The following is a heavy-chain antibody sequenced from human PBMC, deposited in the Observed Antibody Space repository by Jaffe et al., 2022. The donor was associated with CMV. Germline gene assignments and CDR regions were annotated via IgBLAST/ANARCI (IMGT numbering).Heavy chain of an antibody. V-gene: IGHV3-23*01. CDR1: GFTFSSYA. CDR2: ISGSGGST. D-gene: IGHD3-22*01. Sequence: EVQLLESGGGLVQPGGSLRLSCAASGFTFSSYAMSWVRQAPGKGLEWVSAISGSGGSTYYADSVKGRFTISRDNSKNTLYLQMNSLRAEDTAVYYCAKGEGITMIVGTRSAFDIWGQGTMVTVSS. CDR3: AKGEGITMIVGTRSAFDI. J-gene: IGHJ3*02.